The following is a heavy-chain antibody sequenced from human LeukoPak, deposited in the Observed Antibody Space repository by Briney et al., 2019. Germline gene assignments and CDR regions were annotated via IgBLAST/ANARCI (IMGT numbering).Heavy chain of an antibody. CDR3: AEDQQPKYYDIWAGSYYDYGGLDV. CDR2: ISYDKSNK. CDR1: TFTFSSYG. D-gene: IGHD3-9*01. V-gene: IGHV3-30*18. J-gene: IGHJ6*04. Sequence: GVSLTLSCAAYTFTFSSYGRQRQRQAQGKGLEGVTDISYDKSNKYQTDSVKRRFHSLRDDSKNKLYLQMNSLRAEDTDVYDCAEDQQPKYYDIWAGSYYDYGGLDVWGEGTTVSVCS.